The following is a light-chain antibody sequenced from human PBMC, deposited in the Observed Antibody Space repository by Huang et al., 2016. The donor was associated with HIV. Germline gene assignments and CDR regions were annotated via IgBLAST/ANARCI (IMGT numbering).Light chain of an antibody. CDR2: DAS. CDR1: QFVRTIH. J-gene: IGKJ2*01. CDR3: QHFGTYT. V-gene: IGKV3-20*01. Sequence: EHLLTQSPGTLSLSPGERSTLSCMASQFVRTIHLAWYQQKPRQPPRLLIYDASSRATGIPDRFSGSGSGTDFTLTISRLEPEDSAVYFCQHFGTYTFGQGTRLEMK.